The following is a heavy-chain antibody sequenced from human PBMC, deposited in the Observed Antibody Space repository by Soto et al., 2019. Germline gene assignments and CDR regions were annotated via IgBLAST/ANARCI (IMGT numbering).Heavy chain of an antibody. J-gene: IGHJ3*02. D-gene: IGHD4-17*01. CDR2: SSHSGRT. CDR1: GGSFSGYH. V-gene: IGHV4-34*01. CDR3: ARAMTTVGAFDI. Sequence: SETLSLTCAVYGGSFSGYHWSWIRQPPGKGLEWIGESSHSGRTNYNPSLKSRVTISVDTSKNQFSLKLSSVTAADTAVYYCARAMTTVGAFDIWGQGTMVTVSS.